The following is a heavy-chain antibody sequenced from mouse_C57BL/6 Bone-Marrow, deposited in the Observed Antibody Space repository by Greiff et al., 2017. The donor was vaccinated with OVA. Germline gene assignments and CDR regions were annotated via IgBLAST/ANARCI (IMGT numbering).Heavy chain of an antibody. J-gene: IGHJ3*01. CDR1: GYSFTHYL. CDR3: DTQGRSRFAN. Sequence: VQLQQSGAELVRPGTSAKVSCKASGYSFTHYLIEWVKQRPEQGLEWIGVINPGSGGTNYNEKFKGKATLTADQSSSTAYMQLSSLTSEYSAVYFCDTQGRSRFANWGSGALVTVSA. CDR2: INPGSGGT. V-gene: IGHV1-54*01.